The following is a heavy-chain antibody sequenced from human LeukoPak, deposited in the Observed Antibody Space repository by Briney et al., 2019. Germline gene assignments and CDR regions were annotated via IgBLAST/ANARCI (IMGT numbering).Heavy chain of an antibody. CDR3: ARGLYSSSLYYYYYMDV. V-gene: IGHV3-74*01. Sequence: GGSLRLSCAASGFTFSSYWMHWVRQAPGKGLVWVSRINSDGSSTSYADSVKGRFTISRDNAKNTLYLQMNSLRAEDTAVYYCARGLYSSSLYYYYYMDVWGKGTTVAVSS. J-gene: IGHJ6*03. CDR1: GFTFSSYW. D-gene: IGHD6-6*01. CDR2: INSDGSST.